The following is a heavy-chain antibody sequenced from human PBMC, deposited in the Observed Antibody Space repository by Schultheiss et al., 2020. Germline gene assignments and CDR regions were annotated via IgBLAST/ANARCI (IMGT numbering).Heavy chain of an antibody. D-gene: IGHD3-22*01. CDR2: MNPNSGNT. CDR3: ARVGGSSGYYFLGY. V-gene: IGHV1-8*02. J-gene: IGHJ4*02. Sequence: ASVKVSCKASGYTFTGYYMHWVRQAPGQGLEWMGWMNPNSGNTGYAQKFQGRVTMTRNTSISTAYMELSSLRSEDTAVYYCARVGGSSGYYFLGYWGQGTLVTVSS. CDR1: GYTFTGYY.